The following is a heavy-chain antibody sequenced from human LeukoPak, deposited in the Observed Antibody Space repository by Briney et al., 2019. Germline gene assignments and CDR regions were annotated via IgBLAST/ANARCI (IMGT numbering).Heavy chain of an antibody. CDR1: GFTFSSYD. CDR3: ARASYYGSGTDDAFDI. Sequence: PGGSLRLSCAASGFTFSSYDMHWVRQATGKGREWVSAIGTAGDTYYPGSVKGRFTISRENAKNSLYLQMNSLRAGDTAVYYCARASYYGSGTDDAFDIWGQGTMVTVSS. CDR2: IGTAGDT. J-gene: IGHJ3*02. D-gene: IGHD3-10*01. V-gene: IGHV3-13*01.